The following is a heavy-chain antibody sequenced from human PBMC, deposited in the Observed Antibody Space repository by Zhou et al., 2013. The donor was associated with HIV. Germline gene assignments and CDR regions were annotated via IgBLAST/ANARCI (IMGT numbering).Heavy chain of an antibody. CDR1: GGTFSSYA. Sequence: QVQLVQSGAEVKKPGSSVKVSCKASGGTFSSYAISWVRQAPGQGLEWMGRIIPILGIANYAQKFQGRVTITADKSTSTAYMELSSLRSEDTAVYYCAREGPVGYYYYYMDVWGQRGPRVTVSS. CDR2: IIPILGIA. V-gene: IGHV1-69*04. J-gene: IGHJ6*03. CDR3: AREGPVGYYYYYMDV. D-gene: IGHD1-26*01.